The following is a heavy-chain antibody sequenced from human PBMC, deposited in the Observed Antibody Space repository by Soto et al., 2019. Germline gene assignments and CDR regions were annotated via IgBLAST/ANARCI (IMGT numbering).Heavy chain of an antibody. CDR1: GGSISSGGYS. CDR2: IYHSGST. CDR3: ARGNPVPLDY. J-gene: IGHJ4*02. Sequence: SETLSVTCAVSGGSISSGGYSWSWIRQPPGKGLEWIGYIYHSGSTYYNPSLKSRVTISVDRSKNQFSLKLSSVTAADTAVYYCARGNPVPLDYWGQGTLVTVSS. D-gene: IGHD1-1*01. V-gene: IGHV4-30-2*01.